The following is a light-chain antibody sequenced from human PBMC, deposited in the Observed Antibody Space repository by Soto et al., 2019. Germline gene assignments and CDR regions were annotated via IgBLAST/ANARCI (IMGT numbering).Light chain of an antibody. J-gene: IGKJ1*01. CDR1: QSVSSY. CDR2: DAS. Sequence: EIVLTQSPSALCFCPLERCTLSCRASQSVSSYLAWYQQKPGQAPRLLIYDASNRATGIPARFSGSGSGTDFTLTISSLEPEDFAVYYCQQRSNWPPWTFGQGTKVDIK. CDR3: QQRSNWPPWT. V-gene: IGKV3-11*01.